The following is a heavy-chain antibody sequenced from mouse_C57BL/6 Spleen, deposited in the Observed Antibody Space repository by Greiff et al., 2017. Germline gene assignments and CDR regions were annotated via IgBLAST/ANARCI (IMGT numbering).Heavy chain of an antibody. Sequence: VQLQQSGPGLVKPSQSLSLTCSVTGYSITSGYYWNWIRQFPGNKLEWMGYISYDGSNNYNPSLKNRISITRDTSKNQFFLKLNSVTTEDTATYYCARDGGNYPAWFAYWGQGTLVTVSA. CDR1: GYSITSGYY. D-gene: IGHD2-1*01. V-gene: IGHV3-6*01. CDR2: ISYDGSN. J-gene: IGHJ3*01. CDR3: ARDGGNYPAWFAY.